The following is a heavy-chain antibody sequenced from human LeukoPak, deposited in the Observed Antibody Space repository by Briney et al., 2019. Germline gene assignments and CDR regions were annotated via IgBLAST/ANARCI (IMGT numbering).Heavy chain of an antibody. CDR1: GDSIKSSSYY. CDR2: IYYSGTT. D-gene: IGHD3-22*01. V-gene: IGHV4-39*07. J-gene: IGHJ5*02. CDR3: APPPYYYEANGYSVA. Sequence: PSETLSLTCTVSGDSIKSSSYYWAWVRQPPGKGLEWIASIYYSGTTYYNPSLKSRVTISLDTSRNQHSLKLSSVTAADTAVYYCAPPPYYYEANGYSVAWGQGTLVTVSS.